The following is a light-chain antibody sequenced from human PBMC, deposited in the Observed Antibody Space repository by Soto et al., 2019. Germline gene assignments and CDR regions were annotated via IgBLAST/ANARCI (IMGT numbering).Light chain of an antibody. V-gene: IGLV2-14*01. CDR3: SSYTSISNYV. CDR1: SSDVGGYNY. J-gene: IGLJ1*01. Sequence: QSVLTQPASVSGSPGQSVTISCTGTSSDVGGYNYVSWYQHHPGKAPKLMIYEVSNRPSGVSNRFSGSKSGNTASLTISGLQAQDEADYYCSSYTSISNYVLGHGTKVT. CDR2: EVS.